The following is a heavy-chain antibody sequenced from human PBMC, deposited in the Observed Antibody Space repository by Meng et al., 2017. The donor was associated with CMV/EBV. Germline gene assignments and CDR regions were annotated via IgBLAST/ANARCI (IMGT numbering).Heavy chain of an antibody. J-gene: IGHJ6*02. CDR3: ARDLKAVAGTPYYYDYAMDL. Sequence: GESLKISCVGTGFNFNDYYMSWIRQAPGKGLEWIAYISGTGIPIYYRDSMEGRFTISRDNARKSVFLEINNLRDEDTAVYYCARDLKAVAGTPYYYDYAMDLWGQGTTVTVSS. V-gene: IGHV3-11*04. D-gene: IGHD6-19*01. CDR2: ISGTGIPI. CDR1: GFNFNDYY.